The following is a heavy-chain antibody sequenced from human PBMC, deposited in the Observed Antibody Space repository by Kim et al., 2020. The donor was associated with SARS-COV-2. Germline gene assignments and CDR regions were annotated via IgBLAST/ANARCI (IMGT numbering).Heavy chain of an antibody. CDR1: GYTFTGYY. V-gene: IGHV1-2*02. CDR2: INPNSGGT. J-gene: IGHJ6*02. CDR3: AREYQLLAGWYYGMDV. D-gene: IGHD2-2*01. Sequence: ASVKVSCKASGYTFTGYYMHWVRQAPGQGLEWMGWINPNSGGTNYAQKFQGRVTMTRDTSISTAYMELSRLRSDDTAVYYCAREYQLLAGWYYGMDVWGQGTTVTVSS.